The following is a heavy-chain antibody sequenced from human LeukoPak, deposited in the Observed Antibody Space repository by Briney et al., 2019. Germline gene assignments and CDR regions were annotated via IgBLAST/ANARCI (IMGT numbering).Heavy chain of an antibody. CDR2: ISWSSGSI. CDR3: AKDTGGSGSYYHHFDY. D-gene: IGHD3-10*01. J-gene: IGHJ4*02. CDR1: GFTFDDYA. Sequence: GRSLRLSCAASGFTFDDYAMHWVRQAPGKGLEWVSGISWSSGSIGYADSVKGRFTISRDNAKNSLFLQMNSLRAEDTALYHGAKDTGGSGSYYHHFDYWGQGTLVTVSS. V-gene: IGHV3-9*01.